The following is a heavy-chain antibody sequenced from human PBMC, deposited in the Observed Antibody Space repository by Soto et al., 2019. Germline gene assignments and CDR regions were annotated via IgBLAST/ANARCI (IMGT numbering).Heavy chain of an antibody. CDR2: INYSGRT. D-gene: IGHD3-10*01. CDR3: ARDYNRRPVGWFDP. J-gene: IGHJ5*02. CDR1: GGSISSGGYY. Sequence: QVQLQESGPGLVKPSQTLSLTCTVSGGSISSGGYYWIWIPQHPGKGLEWIGHINYSGRTYYNSFRKSRVRISVATSKNHFPLKLTSVAAADTDIYYCARDYNRRPVGWFDPWGQGTLVTVSS. V-gene: IGHV4-31*03.